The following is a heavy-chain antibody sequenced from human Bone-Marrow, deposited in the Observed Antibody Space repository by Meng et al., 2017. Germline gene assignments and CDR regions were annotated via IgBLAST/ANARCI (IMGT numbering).Heavy chain of an antibody. D-gene: IGHD6-19*01. V-gene: IGHV3-30*01. CDR1: GFTFSSYA. CDR2: ISYDGSNK. CDR3: ASSFSSGWLGRKYFDY. Sequence: GESLKISCAASGFTFSSYAMHWVRQAPGKGLEWVAVISYDGSNKYYADSVKGRFTISRDNSKNTLYLQMNSLRAEDTAVYYCASSFSSGWLGRKYFDYWGQGTLVTVSS. J-gene: IGHJ4*02.